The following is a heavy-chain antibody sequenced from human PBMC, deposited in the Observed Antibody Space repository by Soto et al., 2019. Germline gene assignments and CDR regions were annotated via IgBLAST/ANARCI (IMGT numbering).Heavy chain of an antibody. J-gene: IGHJ6*04. CDR2: INHSGST. V-gene: IGHV4-34*01. CDR3: ARDLRGSATTMVRGVPKISPYYTMDV. D-gene: IGHD3-10*01. Sequence: SETLSLTCAVYGGTFSVYYWNWIRQPPGKGLQWIGEINHSGSTNYNPSLKSRVTISLDASKNQLSLRLSAVTASDPAVYYCARDLRGSATTMVRGVPKISPYYTMDVWGKGPTVTVSS. CDR1: GGTFSVYY.